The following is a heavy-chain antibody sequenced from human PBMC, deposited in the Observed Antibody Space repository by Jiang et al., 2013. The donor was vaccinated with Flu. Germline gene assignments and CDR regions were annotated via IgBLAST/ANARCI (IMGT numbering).Heavy chain of an antibody. D-gene: IGHD2-2*01. V-gene: IGHV3-66*03. Sequence: IYGSGGTYYADSVKGRFTISRNTSKNTLYLQMNSLRPEDTAVYFCARGSTSQPFDPWGQGTRVTVSS. CDR3: ARGSTSQPFDP. CDR2: IYGSGGT. J-gene: IGHJ5*02.